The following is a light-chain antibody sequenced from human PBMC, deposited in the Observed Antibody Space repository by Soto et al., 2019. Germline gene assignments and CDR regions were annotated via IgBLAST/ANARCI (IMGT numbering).Light chain of an antibody. Sequence: QSALTQPASVAGSPGQSITISCTGTSRDVGRYNLVSWYQQHPGKAPKLMIFEVSQRPSGVSNRFSGSKSGDTASLTISGLQAEDEADYYCCSYAGSGLGVFGGGTQLTVL. CDR2: EVS. CDR1: SRDVGRYNL. J-gene: IGLJ3*02. CDR3: CSYAGSGLGV. V-gene: IGLV2-23*02.